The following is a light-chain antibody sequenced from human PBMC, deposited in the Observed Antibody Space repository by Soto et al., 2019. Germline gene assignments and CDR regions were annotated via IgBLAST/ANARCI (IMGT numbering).Light chain of an antibody. Sequence: SSELTQPPSVSLSPGQTASITCSGDELGDKYACWYQQKPGQSPVLVIYQDTKRPSGSPERFSGSNSGNTATLTISGTQAMDEADYYCQAWDSSTVVFGGGTKLTVL. V-gene: IGLV3-1*01. CDR1: ELGDKY. J-gene: IGLJ2*01. CDR2: QDT. CDR3: QAWDSSTVV.